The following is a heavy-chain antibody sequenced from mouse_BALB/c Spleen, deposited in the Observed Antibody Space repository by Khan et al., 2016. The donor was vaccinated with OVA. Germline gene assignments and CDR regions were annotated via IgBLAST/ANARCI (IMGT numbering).Heavy chain of an antibody. CDR2: INTYTGEP. CDR3: TRFHGGY. V-gene: IGHV9-3-1*01. CDR1: GYTFTDYV. J-gene: IGHJ2*01. Sequence: QIQLVQSGPELKKPGETVKISCKASGYTFTDYVMNWVKQSPGKGLKWMGWINTYTGEPTYADDFKGRFAFSLETSASTAYLQINSLKYEDTATYYWTRFHGGYWGQGTTLTVSS.